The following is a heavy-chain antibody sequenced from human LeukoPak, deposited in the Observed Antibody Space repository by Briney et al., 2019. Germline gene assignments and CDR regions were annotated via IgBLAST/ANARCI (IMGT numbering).Heavy chain of an antibody. CDR2: IYWKDDK. V-gene: IGHV2-5*01. CDR1: GFSLSTSGVG. Sequence: SGPTLVNPTQTLTLTCTFSGFSLSTSGVGVGWIRQPPGKALEWLALIYWKDDKRYSPSLKSRLTISKYTSKNQVVLTMTNMDPVDTATYYCAHEIAAADGDWFDPWGQGTLVTVSS. J-gene: IGHJ5*02. CDR3: AHEIAAADGDWFDP. D-gene: IGHD6-13*01.